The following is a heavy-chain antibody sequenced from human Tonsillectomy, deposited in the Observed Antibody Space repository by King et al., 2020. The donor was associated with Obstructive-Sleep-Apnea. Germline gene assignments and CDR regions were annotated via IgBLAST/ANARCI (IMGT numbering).Heavy chain of an antibody. CDR2: IIWNIGSI. CDR1: GFTFDDYA. V-gene: IGHV3-9*01. Sequence: VQLVESGGGLEQPGRSLRLSCAASGFTFDDYAIHWVRQAPGEGLEWVSGIIWNIGSIVYADSVKGRFTISRDNAKNSLYLQRNSRRAEDTALYYWAKARSVVRGVRDAFDIWGQGTMVTVSS. J-gene: IGHJ3*02. CDR3: AKARSVVRGVRDAFDI. D-gene: IGHD3-10*01.